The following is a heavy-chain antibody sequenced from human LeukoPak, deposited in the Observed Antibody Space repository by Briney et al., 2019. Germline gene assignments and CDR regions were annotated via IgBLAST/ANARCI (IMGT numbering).Heavy chain of an antibody. D-gene: IGHD6-19*01. V-gene: IGHV3-9*01. J-gene: IGHJ4*02. CDR1: GFTFDDYA. CDR3: AKDRSSGWYGENYFDY. Sequence: GGSLRLSCAASGFTFDDYAMHWVRQPPGKGLEWVSGISWNSGSIGYADSVKGRFTISRDNAKNSLYLQMNSLRAEDTAFHYCAKDRSSGWYGENYFDYWGQGTLVTVSS. CDR2: ISWNSGSI.